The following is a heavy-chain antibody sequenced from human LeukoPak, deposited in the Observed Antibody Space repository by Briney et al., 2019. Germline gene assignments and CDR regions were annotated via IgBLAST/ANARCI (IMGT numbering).Heavy chain of an antibody. D-gene: IGHD6-19*01. CDR3: AKVGRIAVAGTNLLDDY. V-gene: IGHV3-23*01. Sequence: GGSLRLSCAASGFTFSSYAMSWVRQAPGKGLEWVSAISGSGGSTYYADSVKGRFTISRDNSKNTLYLQMNSLRAEDTAVYYCAKVGRIAVAGTNLLDDYWGQGTLVTVSS. CDR2: ISGSGGST. CDR1: GFTFSSYA. J-gene: IGHJ4*02.